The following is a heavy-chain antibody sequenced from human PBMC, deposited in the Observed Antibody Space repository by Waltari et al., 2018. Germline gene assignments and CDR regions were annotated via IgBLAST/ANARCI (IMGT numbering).Heavy chain of an antibody. CDR2: IYSGGSK. J-gene: IGHJ3*02. CDR1: GFTVSSNY. D-gene: IGHD3-10*01. V-gene: IGHV3-53*01. Sequence: EVQLVESGGGLIQPGGSLRLSCAASGFTVSSNYMSWVRQAPGKGLGWVSGIYSGGSKDDADAVKGRFTISRDNSKNTLYLQMNSLRAEDTAVYYGARESGGLGAFDIWGQGTMVTVSS. CDR3: ARESGGLGAFDI.